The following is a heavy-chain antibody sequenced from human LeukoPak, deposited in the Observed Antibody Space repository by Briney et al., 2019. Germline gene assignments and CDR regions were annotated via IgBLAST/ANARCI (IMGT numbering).Heavy chain of an antibody. Sequence: ASVEVSCKASGYTFTSNDINWVRQATGQGLEWMGWMNPENGKTGSAQKFQGRVTMTRNTSISTAYMELSSLGSEDTAVYYCARRHAGGWTDYWGQGTLVTVSS. CDR3: ARRHAGGWTDY. V-gene: IGHV1-8*01. J-gene: IGHJ4*02. CDR2: MNPENGKT. D-gene: IGHD6-19*01. CDR1: GYTFTSND.